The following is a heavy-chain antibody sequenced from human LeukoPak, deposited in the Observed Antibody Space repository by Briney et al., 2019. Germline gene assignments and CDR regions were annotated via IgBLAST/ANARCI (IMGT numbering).Heavy chain of an antibody. CDR3: ARSTWGAVDLTYYYYMDV. D-gene: IGHD6-19*01. CDR1: GYSFTSYW. J-gene: IGHJ6*03. V-gene: IGHV5-51*01. CDR2: IYPGDSDT. Sequence: GESLKISCKGSGYSFTSYWIGWVRQMPGKGQEWMGIIYPGDSDTRYSPSFQGQVTISADKSISTAYLQWSSLKASDTAMYYCARSTWGAVDLTYYYYMDVWGKGTTVTVSS.